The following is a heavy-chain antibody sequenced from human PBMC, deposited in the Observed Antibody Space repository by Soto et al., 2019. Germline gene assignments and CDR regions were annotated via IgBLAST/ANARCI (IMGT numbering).Heavy chain of an antibody. CDR3: VKDDDRDANGLDI. D-gene: IGHD3-10*02. V-gene: IGHV3-33*05. Sequence: QEQLVESGGGVVQPGRSLRLSCAASGFTFSRYGMHWVRQAPGKGLEWVAVIPDDGTNQYYTDSEKDRFTISEDISKGTLYLKMNYLRAEDTAVYYCVKDDDRDANGLDIWGQGTLVTVSS. CDR1: GFTFSRYG. CDR2: IPDDGTNQ. J-gene: IGHJ3*02.